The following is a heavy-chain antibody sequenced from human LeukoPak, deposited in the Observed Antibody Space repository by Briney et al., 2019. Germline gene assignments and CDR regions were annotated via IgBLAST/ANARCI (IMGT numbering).Heavy chain of an antibody. J-gene: IGHJ4*02. CDR3: ARGIYGNFDY. CDR1: GFTFTKYW. D-gene: IGHD3-10*01. CDR2: INNEGNDT. Sequence: GGSLRLSCAASGFTFTKYWMHWVRQVPRKGLIWVSRINNEGNDTNYADSVKGRFTISRDNAKNTLYLQMNSLRAEDTAVYYCARGIYGNFDYWGQGSLVSVSS. V-gene: IGHV3-74*01.